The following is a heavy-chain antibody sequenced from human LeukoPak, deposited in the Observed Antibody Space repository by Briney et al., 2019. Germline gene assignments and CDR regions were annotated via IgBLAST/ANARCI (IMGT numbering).Heavy chain of an antibody. V-gene: IGHV1-18*01. Sequence: ASVKVSCKASGYTFTSYVISWVRQAPGQGLEWVGWISAYNGNTNSAQKLQGRVTMTTDTSTSTAYMELRSLRSDDTAVYYCARRIHSIAAAYDAFDIWGQGTMVTVSS. D-gene: IGHD6-13*01. CDR2: ISAYNGNT. CDR1: GYTFTSYV. CDR3: ARRIHSIAAAYDAFDI. J-gene: IGHJ3*02.